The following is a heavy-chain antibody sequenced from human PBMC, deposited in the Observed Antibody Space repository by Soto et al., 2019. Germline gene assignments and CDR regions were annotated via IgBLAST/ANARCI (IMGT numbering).Heavy chain of an antibody. V-gene: IGHV4-30-4*01. Sequence: SETLSLTCTVSGVSVSSGDYDWSWIRQPPGKGLEWIGYIYYTGRTYYNPSLKSRVIISVDTSKNQFSLKLSSVTAAEKAVYYCARAHYDILTGYPTHAFDIWGQGTMVTVSS. CDR2: IYYTGRT. D-gene: IGHD3-9*01. J-gene: IGHJ3*02. CDR1: GVSVSSGDYD. CDR3: ARAHYDILTGYPTHAFDI.